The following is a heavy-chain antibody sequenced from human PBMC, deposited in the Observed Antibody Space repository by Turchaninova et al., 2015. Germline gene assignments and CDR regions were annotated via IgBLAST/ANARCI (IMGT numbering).Heavy chain of an antibody. J-gene: IGHJ5*02. Sequence: VQFLESGGDLVQPGGSLRLSCAASGLTFSKDAMSGVRQAPGKGLEWVSSISSSGDTTKYTDSVKGRFTISRDNSKNTLYLQMSSLRADDTALYYCAKRAVAWGQGTLVTVSS. V-gene: IGHV3-23*01. CDR3: AKRAVA. CDR1: GLTFSKDA. CDR2: ISSSGDTT.